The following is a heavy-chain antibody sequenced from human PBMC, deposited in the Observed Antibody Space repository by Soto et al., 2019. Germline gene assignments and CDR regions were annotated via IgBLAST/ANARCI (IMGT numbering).Heavy chain of an antibody. V-gene: IGHV3-48*03. D-gene: IGHD6-13*01. Sequence: PGGSLRPSCAASGFTFSSYEMNWVRQAPGKGLEWVSYISSSGSTIYYADSVKGRFTISRDNAKNSLYLQMNSLRAEDTAVYYCAREGTAEDGNSYYYYGMDVWGQGTTVTVSS. CDR1: GFTFSSYE. CDR2: ISSSGSTI. J-gene: IGHJ6*02. CDR3: AREGTAEDGNSYYYYGMDV.